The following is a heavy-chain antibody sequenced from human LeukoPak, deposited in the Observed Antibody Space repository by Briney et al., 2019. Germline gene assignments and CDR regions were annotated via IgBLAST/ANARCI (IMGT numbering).Heavy chain of an antibody. CDR1: GGSLSSYY. CDR3: ARAGYYYDSSGYYYKVSKAGDAFDI. V-gene: IGHV4-59*01. J-gene: IGHJ3*02. D-gene: IGHD3-22*01. CDR2: IYYSGRT. Sequence: SETLSLTCTDSGGSLSSYYWSWIRQPPGKGVEWIGYIYYSGRTNYNPSLKSRVTISVDTSKNQFSLKLSSVTAADTAVYYCARAGYYYDSSGYYYKVSKAGDAFDIWGQGTMVTVSS.